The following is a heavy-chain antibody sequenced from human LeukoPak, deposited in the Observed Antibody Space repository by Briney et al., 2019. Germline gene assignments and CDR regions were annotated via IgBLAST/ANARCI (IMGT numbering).Heavy chain of an antibody. CDR2: IYYSGST. CDR1: GGSISSSSYY. Sequence: PSETLSLTCTVSGGSISSSSYYWGWIRQPPGKGLEWIGSIYYSGSTYYNPSLKSRVTISVDTSKNQISLKLSSVTAADTAVYYCASSPPSIAVAGREGYNWFDPWGQGTLVTVSS. CDR3: ASSPPSIAVAGREGYNWFDP. V-gene: IGHV4-39*07. J-gene: IGHJ5*02. D-gene: IGHD6-19*01.